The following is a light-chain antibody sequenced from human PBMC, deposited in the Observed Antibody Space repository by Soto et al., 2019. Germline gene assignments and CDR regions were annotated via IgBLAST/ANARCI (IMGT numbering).Light chain of an antibody. V-gene: IGLV1-44*01. CDR1: DSNIGSTA. CDR3: AAWDDDLHVWL. J-gene: IGLJ2*01. Sequence: QAVVTQPPSVSATPGQGVTLSCSGGDSNIGSTAVNWYQQVPATAPKLIIYSSNQRPPAVPDRISGSKSGTSASLAISGLQSEDEADYYCAAWDDDLHVWLFGGGTKVTVL. CDR2: SSN.